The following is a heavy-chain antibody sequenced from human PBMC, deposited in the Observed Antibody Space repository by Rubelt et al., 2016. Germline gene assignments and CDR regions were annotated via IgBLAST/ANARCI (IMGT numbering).Heavy chain of an antibody. D-gene: IGHD1-1*01. CDR1: GFSFRTYW. V-gene: IGHV3-30*03. J-gene: IGHJ6*02. CDR2: ISYDGSNK. CDR3: ARGTPNPYYFYGMDV. Sequence: VQLVESGGGLVQPGGSLRLSCAASGFSFRTYWMTWVRQSPGKGLEWVAVISYDGSNKYYADSVKGRFTISRANSKYTLYLQMNSLRAEDTAVYYCARGTPNPYYFYGMDVWGQGTTVTVSS.